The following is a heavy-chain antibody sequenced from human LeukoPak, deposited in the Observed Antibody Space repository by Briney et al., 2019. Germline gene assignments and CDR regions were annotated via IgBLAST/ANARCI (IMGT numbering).Heavy chain of an antibody. Sequence: GGPLRLSCAASGFIFSTYWMSWVRQAPGEGLEWVANIKQDGSEKYYVDSVKGRFTISRDNAKNSLCLQMNSLRADDTAVYYCARDDYNSGWDWGQGTLVTVSS. CDR1: GFIFSTYW. CDR2: IKQDGSEK. D-gene: IGHD6-19*01. V-gene: IGHV3-7*03. J-gene: IGHJ4*02. CDR3: ARDDYNSGWD.